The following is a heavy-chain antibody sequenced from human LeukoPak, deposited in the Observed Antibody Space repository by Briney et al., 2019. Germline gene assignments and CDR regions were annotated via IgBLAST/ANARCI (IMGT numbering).Heavy chain of an antibody. V-gene: IGHV3-15*01. Sequence: PSETLSLTCTVSGGSISSYYWSWIRQPPGKGLEWIGRIKSKTDGETTDYAAPVRGRFSISRDDSKDTLYLQMNSLKTEDTAVYYCITDPSYETNNWGQGTLVTVSS. CDR2: IKSKTDGETT. D-gene: IGHD3-16*01. CDR1: GGSISSYY. CDR3: ITDPSYETNN. J-gene: IGHJ4*02.